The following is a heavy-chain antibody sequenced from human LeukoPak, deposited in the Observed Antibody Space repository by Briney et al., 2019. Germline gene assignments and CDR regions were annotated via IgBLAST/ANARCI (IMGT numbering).Heavy chain of an antibody. V-gene: IGHV4-61*08. Sequence: NTSETLFLTCTVSGGSISSGGYYWSWIRQPPGKGLEWIGYIYYSGSTNYNPSLKSRVTISVDTSKNQFSLKLSSVTAADTAVYYCASTESGYSNYWGQGTLVTVSS. CDR2: IYYSGST. CDR1: GGSISSGGYY. CDR3: ASTESGYSNY. J-gene: IGHJ4*02. D-gene: IGHD5-18*01.